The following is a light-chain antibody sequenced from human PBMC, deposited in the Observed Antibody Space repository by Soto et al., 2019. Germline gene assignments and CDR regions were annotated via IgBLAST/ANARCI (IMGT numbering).Light chain of an antibody. CDR1: QSVSSS. CDR3: QQRSNWPRT. CDR2: DAS. J-gene: IGKJ2*01. V-gene: IGKV3-11*01. Sequence: EIVLTQSPATLSLSPGERATLSCSASQSVSSSLAWYQQKPGQAPRLLIYDASNRATDIPARFSGSGSGTGFTLTINSLEPEDFAVYYCQQRSNWPRTFGQGTKLEIK.